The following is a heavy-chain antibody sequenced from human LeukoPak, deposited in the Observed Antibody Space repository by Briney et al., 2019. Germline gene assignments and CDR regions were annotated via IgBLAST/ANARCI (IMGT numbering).Heavy chain of an antibody. J-gene: IGHJ5*02. CDR1: GGSFSGYY. D-gene: IGHD1-1*01. CDR2: INHSGST. Sequence: SETLSLTCAVYGGSFSGYYWSWIRQPPGKGLEWIGEINHSGSTNYNPSLKSRVTISVDTSKNQFSLKLSSVTAADTAVYYCARENENWFDPWGQGTLVTVSS. V-gene: IGHV4-34*01. CDR3: ARENENWFDP.